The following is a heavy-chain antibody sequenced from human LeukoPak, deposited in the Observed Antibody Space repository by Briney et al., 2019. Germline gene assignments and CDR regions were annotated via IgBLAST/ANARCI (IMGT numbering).Heavy chain of an antibody. CDR2: IGGTGGNI. D-gene: IGHD2-21*01. V-gene: IGHV3-23*01. CDR3: VRDNYSYRLDV. CDR1: GLSFSNYA. J-gene: IGHJ4*02. Sequence: PGGSLRLSCAASGLSFSNYAMYWVRQAPGKGLEWVSAIGGTGGNIFYRDSVKGRFTISRDNSKNTLYLHMNSLRAEDTAIYFCVRDNYSYRLDVWGQGTLVTASS.